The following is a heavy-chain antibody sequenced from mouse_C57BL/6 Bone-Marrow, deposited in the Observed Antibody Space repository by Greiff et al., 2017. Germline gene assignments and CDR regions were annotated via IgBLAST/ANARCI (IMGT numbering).Heavy chain of an antibody. D-gene: IGHD3-1*01. CDR1: GYTFTDYY. V-gene: IGHV1-34*01. CDR3: ARVGLFPWGFDV. Sequence: EVQLQQSGPELVKPGASVKMSCKASGYTFTDYYMHWVKQSHGKSLEWIGYIYPNNGGNGYNQKFKGKATLTVDKSSSTAYMELRSLTSEDAAVYYCARVGLFPWGFDVGGTGTTVTVSS. CDR2: IYPNNGGN. J-gene: IGHJ1*03.